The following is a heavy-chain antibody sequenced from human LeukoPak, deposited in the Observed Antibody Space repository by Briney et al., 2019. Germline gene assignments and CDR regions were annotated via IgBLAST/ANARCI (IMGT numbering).Heavy chain of an antibody. CDR3: ARQGSCDSTRGYVYYHSGMDV. CDR2: INPDNSDT. V-gene: IGHV5-51*01. Sequence: GESLKISCKGSGSRFTTFWIGLVRQMPGTGLEWMGIINPDNSDTRYSPSFQGQVTISADKSTSTAYLQWSSLKTSDTAMYYCARQGSCDSTRGYVYYHSGMDVWGQGTTATVSS. D-gene: IGHD2-2*01. CDR1: GSRFTTFW. J-gene: IGHJ6*02.